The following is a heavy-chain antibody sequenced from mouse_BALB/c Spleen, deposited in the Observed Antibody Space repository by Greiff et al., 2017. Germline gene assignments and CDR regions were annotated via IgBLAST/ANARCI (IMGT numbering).Heavy chain of an antibody. D-gene: IGHD1-1*01. J-gene: IGHJ4*01. Sequence: VKVVESGPELVRPGASVKLSCKASGYTFTSYWMHWVKQRPGQGLEWIGMIDPSNSETRLNQKFKDKATLNVDKSSNTAYMQLSSLTSEDSAVYYCARPYYGSSYVDDWGQGTSVTVSS. CDR2: IDPSNSET. CDR3: ARPYYGSSYVDD. V-gene: IGHV1-69*02. CDR1: GYTFTSYW.